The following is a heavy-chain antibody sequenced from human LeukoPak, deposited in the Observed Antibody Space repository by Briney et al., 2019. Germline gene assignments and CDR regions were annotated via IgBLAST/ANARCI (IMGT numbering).Heavy chain of an antibody. CDR3: ARTRDYYDRSGYSNWFDP. J-gene: IGHJ5*02. CDR1: GGSISSYY. V-gene: IGHV4-59*12. Sequence: PSETLSLTCTVCGGSISSYYWSGIRQPPGKGLEWIGYIYDSGSTNYNPSLKSRVTISVDTSKNQFSLKLSSVTAADTAVYYCARTRDYYDRSGYSNWFDPWGQGTLVSVSS. D-gene: IGHD3-22*01. CDR2: IYDSGST.